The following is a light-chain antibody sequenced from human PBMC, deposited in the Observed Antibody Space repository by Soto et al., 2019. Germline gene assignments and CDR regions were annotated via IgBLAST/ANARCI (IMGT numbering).Light chain of an antibody. CDR3: LQDYSYPLT. J-gene: IGKJ4*01. CDR2: ATS. CDR1: QDIRSD. V-gene: IGKV1-6*01. Sequence: IQMTQFPSSLSASVGDRVTITCRASQDIRSDLGWYQQRPGKAPKLLIYATSSLQSGVPSRFSGSGSGTDFTLTISSLQPEDFATYYCLQDYSYPLTFGGGTKVDIK.